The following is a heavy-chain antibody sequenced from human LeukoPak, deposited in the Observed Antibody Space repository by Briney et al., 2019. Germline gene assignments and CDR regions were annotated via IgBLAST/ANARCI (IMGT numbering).Heavy chain of an antibody. CDR3: ALPPPYSGSYFLDY. V-gene: IGHV1-24*01. CDR2: FDPEDGET. CDR1: GYTLTELS. Sequence: ASVKVSCTVSGYTLTELSMHWVRQAPGKGLEWMGGFDPEDGETIYAQKFQGRVTMTEDTSTDTAYMELSSLRSEDTAVYYCALPPPYSGSYFLDYWGQGTLVTVSS. D-gene: IGHD1-26*01. J-gene: IGHJ4*02.